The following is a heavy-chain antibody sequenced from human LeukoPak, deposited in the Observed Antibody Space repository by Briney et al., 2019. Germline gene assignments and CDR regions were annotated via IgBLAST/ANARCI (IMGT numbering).Heavy chain of an antibody. Sequence: AETLSLTCGVYGWSFSGYYWSWIRHPPGMGLEWIGEINHSGSNNYNPPLKRRVTISVDTSKNQSSLRLTPVAAAETAVYYCARGLIGYNQWFDPWGQGTLVTVSS. J-gene: IGHJ5*02. CDR2: INHSGSN. CDR3: ARGLIGYNQWFDP. CDR1: GWSFSGYY. D-gene: IGHD5-24*01. V-gene: IGHV4-34*01.